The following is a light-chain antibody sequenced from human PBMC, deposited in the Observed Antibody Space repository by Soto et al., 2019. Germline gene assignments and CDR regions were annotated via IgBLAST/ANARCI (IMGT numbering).Light chain of an antibody. CDR1: STDVGGYNY. J-gene: IGLJ1*01. CDR3: SSYTNINARACV. CDR2: EVT. V-gene: IGLV2-14*01. Sequence: QSALTQPASVSGSAGQSITISCTGTSTDVGGYNYVSWYQQHPGKVPKLIIYEVTDRPSGVSTRFSGSKSGNTASLTISGLQADDEAEYYCSSYTNINARACVFGTGTKLTVL.